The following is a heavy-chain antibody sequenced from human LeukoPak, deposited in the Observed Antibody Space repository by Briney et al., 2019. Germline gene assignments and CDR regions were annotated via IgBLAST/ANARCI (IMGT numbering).Heavy chain of an antibody. CDR3: ASIPSGYCSSTSCYSGYYFDY. V-gene: IGHV4-4*02. CDR2: IYHSGGT. J-gene: IGHJ4*02. D-gene: IGHD2-2*01. CDR1: GGSISNKNW. Sequence: SETLSLTCAVSGGSISNKNWWSWVRQPPGKGLEWIGEIYHSGGTNYNPSLTSRVTISVDKSKSQFFLKLSSVTAADTAVYYCASIPSGYCSSTSCYSGYYFDYWGQGTLVTVSS.